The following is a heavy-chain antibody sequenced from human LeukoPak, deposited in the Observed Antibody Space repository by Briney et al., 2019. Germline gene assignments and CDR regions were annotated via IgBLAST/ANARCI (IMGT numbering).Heavy chain of an antibody. CDR3: ARGTRGYYDSSGYYYGY. CDR2: INHSGST. CDR1: GGSFSGYY. V-gene: IGHV4-34*01. D-gene: IGHD3-22*01. J-gene: IGHJ4*02. Sequence: PSETLSLTCAVYGGSFSGYYWSWIRRPPGKGLEWIGEINHSGSTNYNPSLKSRVTISVDTSKNQFSLKLSSVTAADTAVYYCARGTRGYYDSSGYYYGYWGQGTLVTVSS.